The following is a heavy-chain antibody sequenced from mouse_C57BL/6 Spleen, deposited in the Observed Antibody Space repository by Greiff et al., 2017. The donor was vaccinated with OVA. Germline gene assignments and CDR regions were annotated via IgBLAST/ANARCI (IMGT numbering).Heavy chain of an antibody. V-gene: IGHV3-6*01. CDR2: ISYDGSN. J-gene: IGHJ2*01. CDR1: GYSITSGYY. CDR3: ARETSYGNYDY. Sequence: VQLKESGPGLVKPSQSLSLTCSVTGYSITSGYYWNWIRQFPGNKLEWMGYISYDGSNNYNPSLKNRISITRDTSKNQFFLKLNSVTTEDTATYYCARETSYGNYDYWGQGTTLTVSS. D-gene: IGHD2-1*01.